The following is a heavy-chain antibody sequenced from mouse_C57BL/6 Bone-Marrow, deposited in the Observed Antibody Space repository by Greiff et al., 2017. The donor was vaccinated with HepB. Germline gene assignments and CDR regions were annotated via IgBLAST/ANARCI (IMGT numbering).Heavy chain of an antibody. Sequence: EVKLMESGGGLVKPGGSLKLSCAASGFTFSSYAMSWVRQTPEKRLEWVATISDGGSYTYYPDNVKGRFTISRYNAKNNLYMQMSHLNSEDTAMYYCARGGRAGWGQGTLVTVSA. CDR2: ISDGGSYT. J-gene: IGHJ3*02. D-gene: IGHD3-1*01. CDR3: ARGGRAG. CDR1: GFTFSSYA. V-gene: IGHV5-4*03.